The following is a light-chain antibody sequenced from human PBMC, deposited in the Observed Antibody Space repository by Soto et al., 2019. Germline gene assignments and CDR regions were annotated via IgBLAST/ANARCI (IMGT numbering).Light chain of an antibody. CDR1: QSLVHSDGDTF. V-gene: IGKV2-24*01. Sequence: DVVMTQSPLSSPVTLGQPASISCRSSQSLVHSDGDTFLSWLQQRPGQPPRRLIDKISKRLSGVPDRFSGSGAGTDVTLNISRVEDEDVGVYYCMQATNFPRTLGQGTKVEVK. CDR2: KIS. CDR3: MQATNFPRT. J-gene: IGKJ1*01.